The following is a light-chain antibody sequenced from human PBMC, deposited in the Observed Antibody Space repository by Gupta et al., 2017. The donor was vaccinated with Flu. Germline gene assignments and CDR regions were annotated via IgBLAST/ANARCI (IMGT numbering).Light chain of an antibody. CDR1: SSNIGRNY. Sequence: VNITWSGSSSNIGRNYVLWYQQLPGTAPNRLIYGNNRRHGGGAERGPGPKSGTSAAVAISGLRAEEEADDYCEAWEESLSGNVVFGGGTKLTVL. CDR2: GNN. CDR3: EAWEESLSGNVV. J-gene: IGLJ2*01. V-gene: IGLV1-47*01.